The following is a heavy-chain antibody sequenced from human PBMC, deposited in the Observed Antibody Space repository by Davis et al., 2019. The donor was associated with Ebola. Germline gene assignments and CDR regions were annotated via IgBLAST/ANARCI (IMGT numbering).Heavy chain of an antibody. Sequence: SVKVSCKASGGTFSSYAISWVRQAPGQGLEWMGGIIPIFGTANYAQKFQGRVTITADESTSTAYMELSSLRSEDTAVYYCARDWRYCSGGSCYSLPVSYYYGMDVWGQGTTVTVSS. CDR2: IIPIFGTA. V-gene: IGHV1-69*13. CDR1: GGTFSSYA. CDR3: ARDWRYCSGGSCYSLPVSYYYGMDV. D-gene: IGHD2-15*01. J-gene: IGHJ6*02.